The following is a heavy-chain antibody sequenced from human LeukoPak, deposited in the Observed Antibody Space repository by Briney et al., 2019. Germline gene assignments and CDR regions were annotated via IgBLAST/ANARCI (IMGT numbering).Heavy chain of an antibody. D-gene: IGHD6-19*01. CDR2: INHSGST. CDR1: GGSFSGYY. Sequence: SETLSLTCAVYGGSFSGYYWSWIRQPPGKGLEWIGEINHSGSTNYNPSLKSRVTISVDTSKNQFSLKLSSVTAADTAVYYCARENSNLTVAGRRSLDFDYWGQGTLVTVSS. J-gene: IGHJ4*02. V-gene: IGHV4-34*01. CDR3: ARENSNLTVAGRRSLDFDY.